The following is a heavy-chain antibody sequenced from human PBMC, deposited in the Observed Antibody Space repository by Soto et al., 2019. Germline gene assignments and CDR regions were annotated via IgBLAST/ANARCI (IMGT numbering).Heavy chain of an antibody. V-gene: IGHV4-31*03. CDR1: GGSISSGNYY. CDR3: ARVFSDSSSFFDP. J-gene: IGHJ5*02. D-gene: IGHD6-13*01. CDR2: IYYSGST. Sequence: QVQLQESGPGLVKPSQTLSLTCTVSGGSISSGNYYWSWIRQHPGKGLEWIGYIYYSGSTSYNPSLKGRVTISVDTSKNHFSRKLSSVTAADTAVYYCARVFSDSSSFFDPWGQGTLVTVSS.